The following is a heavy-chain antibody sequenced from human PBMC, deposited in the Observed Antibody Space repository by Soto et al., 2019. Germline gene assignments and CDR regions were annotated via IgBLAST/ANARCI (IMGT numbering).Heavy chain of an antibody. V-gene: IGHV4-30-4*01. D-gene: IGHD3-10*01. CDR1: GGSISSGDYY. CDR2: IYYSGST. CDR3: DSESHYGSGSS. J-gene: IGHJ5*02. Sequence: PSETLSLTCTVSGGSISSGDYYWSWIRQPPGKGLEWIGYIYYSGSTYYNPSLKSRVTISVDTSKNQFSLKLSSVTAADTAVYYCDSESHYGSGSSCGQGTMVTVFS.